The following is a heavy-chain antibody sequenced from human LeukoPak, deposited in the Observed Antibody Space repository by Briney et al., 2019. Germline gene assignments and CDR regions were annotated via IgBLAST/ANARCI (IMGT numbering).Heavy chain of an antibody. J-gene: IGHJ6*03. CDR1: GLTFRTYA. Sequence: GGSLRLSCEASGLTFRTYAMHWVRQAPGKGLEWVSLISWDGGSTYYADSVKGRFTISRDNSKNSLYLQMNSLRAEDTALYYCAKGDRVYYYYMDVWGKGTTVTVSS. CDR2: ISWDGGST. D-gene: IGHD1-14*01. V-gene: IGHV3-43D*03. CDR3: AKGDRVYYYYMDV.